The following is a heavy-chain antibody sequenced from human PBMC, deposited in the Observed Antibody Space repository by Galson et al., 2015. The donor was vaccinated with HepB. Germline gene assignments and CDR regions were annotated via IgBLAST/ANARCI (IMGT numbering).Heavy chain of an antibody. V-gene: IGHV4-38-2*02. CDR1: GYPINSGYY. D-gene: IGHD5-18*01. Sequence: SETLSLTCTVSGYPINSGYYWGWIRQPPGKGLECIGNIYHNGNTYYSPSLKSRVTISLDTSKNQFSLRLSPVTAADTAVYYCARLGYSYGYGGGDYWGQGTLVTVSS. CDR2: IYHNGNT. J-gene: IGHJ4*02. CDR3: ARLGYSYGYGGGDY.